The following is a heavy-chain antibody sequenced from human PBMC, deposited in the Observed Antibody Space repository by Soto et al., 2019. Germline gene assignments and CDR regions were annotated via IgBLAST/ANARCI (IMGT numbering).Heavy chain of an antibody. D-gene: IGHD1-7*01. CDR3: ARNILGGTTDY. J-gene: IGHJ4*02. CDR1: GYTFTSYG. CDR2: INSVNDHT. Sequence: ASVKVSCKASGYTFTSYGISWVRQAPGQGLEWVGWINSVNDHTIYSEKFQGRVTITSDTSATTAYMELSSLTSEDTAIYYCARNILGGTTDYWGQGTLVTVSS. V-gene: IGHV1-18*01.